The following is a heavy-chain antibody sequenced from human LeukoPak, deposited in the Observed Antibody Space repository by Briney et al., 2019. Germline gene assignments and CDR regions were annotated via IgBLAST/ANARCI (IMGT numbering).Heavy chain of an antibody. CDR1: GFTFSSCA. Sequence: PGGSLRLSCAASGFTFSSCAMSWVRQAPGKGLEWVSLISGNGGSIDYADSVRGRFTISSDNSKNTFYLQMNSLRAEDTALYYCARYWDPRVRTFDIWGQGTVVTVSS. J-gene: IGHJ3*02. CDR2: ISGNGGSI. V-gene: IGHV3-23*01. CDR3: ARYWDPRVRTFDI. D-gene: IGHD2-15*01.